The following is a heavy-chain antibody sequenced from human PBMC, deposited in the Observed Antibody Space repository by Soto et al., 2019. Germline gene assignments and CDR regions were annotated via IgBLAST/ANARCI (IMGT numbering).Heavy chain of an antibody. D-gene: IGHD2-15*01. CDR3: ARGSGWRVDP. J-gene: IGHJ5*02. CDR1: GGSVSGDDW. CDR2: IYQSGTT. V-gene: IGHV4-4*02. Sequence: QVQLQESGPGLVKPSETLSLPCAVSGGSVSGDDWWSWVRQPPEKGLAWIGAIYQSGTTNYNPSLNGRVTISLEKCKKQLSLKLTSLTAADTAVYYCARGSGWRVDPWGQGTLVTVSS.